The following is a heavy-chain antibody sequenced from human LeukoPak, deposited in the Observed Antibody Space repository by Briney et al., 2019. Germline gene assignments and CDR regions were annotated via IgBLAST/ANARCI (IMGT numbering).Heavy chain of an antibody. CDR1: GFTFSSYA. J-gene: IGHJ4*02. Sequence: GGSLRLSCAASGFTFSSYAMHWVRQAPGKGLEWVAVIPYDGSNKYYADSVKGRFTISRDNSKNTLYVQMNSLRAEDTAVYYCAKGIYGDSSSWHYWGQGTLVIVSS. CDR2: IPYDGSNK. CDR3: AKGIYGDSSSWHY. V-gene: IGHV3-30-3*01. D-gene: IGHD6-13*01.